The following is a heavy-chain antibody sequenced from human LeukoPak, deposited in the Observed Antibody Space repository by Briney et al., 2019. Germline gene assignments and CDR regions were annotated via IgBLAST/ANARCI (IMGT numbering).Heavy chain of an antibody. CDR1: GYTFTSYD. V-gene: IGHV1-8*01. Sequence: GASVKVSCKASGYTFTSYDINWVRQAPGQGLEWMGWMNPNSGDTGYQQKFQGGVTMTRDTSITTAYMELSSLRSEDTAVYYCARSGFGSGISFDLWGQGTLVTVSS. CDR2: MNPNSGDT. J-gene: IGHJ5*02. D-gene: IGHD3-10*01. CDR3: ARSGFGSGISFDL.